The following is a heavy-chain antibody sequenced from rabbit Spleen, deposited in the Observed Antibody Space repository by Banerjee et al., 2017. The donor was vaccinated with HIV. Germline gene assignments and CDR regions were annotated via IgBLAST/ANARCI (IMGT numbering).Heavy chain of an antibody. CDR1: GFDFSNYG. Sequence: QEQLVESGGGLVQPGGSLKLSCKASGFDFSNYGVTWVRQAPGKGLEWIGYIDPIFGRTYYASWVNGRFTISSHNAQNTLYLQLNSLTAADTATYFCVRDQARMLDLWGPGTLVTVS. CDR3: VRDQARMLDL. CDR2: IDPIFGRT. J-gene: IGHJ4*01. V-gene: IGHV1S47*01.